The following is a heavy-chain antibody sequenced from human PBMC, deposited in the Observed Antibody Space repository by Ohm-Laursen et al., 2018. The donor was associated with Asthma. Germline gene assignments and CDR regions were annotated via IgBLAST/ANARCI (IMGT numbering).Heavy chain of an antibody. V-gene: IGHV3-30*03. CDR3: ARDIAPIDFLEWLVDY. CDR1: GFTFNSYG. CDR2: ISYDGSNK. J-gene: IGHJ4*02. D-gene: IGHD3-3*01. Sequence: SLRLSCAASGFTFNSYGIHWVRQAPGKGLEWVAVISYDGSNKYYADSVKGRFTISRDNSKNTLYLQMNSLRAEDTAVYYCARDIAPIDFLEWLVDYWGQGTLVTVSS.